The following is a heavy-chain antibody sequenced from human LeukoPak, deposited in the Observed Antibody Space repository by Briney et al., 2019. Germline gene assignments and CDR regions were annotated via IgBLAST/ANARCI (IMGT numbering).Heavy chain of an antibody. D-gene: IGHD3-16*02. Sequence: ASVKVSCKASGYTFTGYYMHWVRQAPGQGLEWMGWINPNSGDTNYAQKFQGRVTMTRDTSISTAYMELSRLRSDDTAMYYCAGDIVITFGGVIVPQYYFDYWGQGTLVTVSS. CDR2: INPNSGDT. CDR3: AGDIVITFGGVIVPQYYFDY. CDR1: GYTFTGYY. V-gene: IGHV1-2*02. J-gene: IGHJ4*02.